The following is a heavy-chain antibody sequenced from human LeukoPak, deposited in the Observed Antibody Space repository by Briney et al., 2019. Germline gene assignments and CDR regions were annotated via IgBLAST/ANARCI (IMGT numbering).Heavy chain of an antibody. Sequence: SETLSLTCTVSGCSIRSYYWSWVRQPPGKGLEWIGYIYYSGSTNYNPSLRSRVSISVDTSKNQFSLKQSSVTAADTAVYYCARTGSTVTMLYPFDHWGQGTLVTVSS. J-gene: IGHJ4*02. V-gene: IGHV4-59*01. CDR3: ARTGSTVTMLYPFDH. D-gene: IGHD4-17*01. CDR1: GCSIRSYY. CDR2: IYYSGST.